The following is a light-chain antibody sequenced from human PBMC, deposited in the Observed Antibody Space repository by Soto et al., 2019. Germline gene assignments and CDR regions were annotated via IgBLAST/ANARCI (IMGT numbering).Light chain of an antibody. J-gene: IGLJ2*01. CDR1: NIGSKS. CDR3: QVWDTSGVS. CDR2: DDS. Sequence: SYELTQPPSVSVAPGQTARITCGGSNIGSKSVHWYQQKPGQAPVLVVYDDSDRPSGIPERFSGSNSGNTATLTISRVEAGDEADYHCQVWDTSGVSFAGGTKLTVL. V-gene: IGLV3-21*02.